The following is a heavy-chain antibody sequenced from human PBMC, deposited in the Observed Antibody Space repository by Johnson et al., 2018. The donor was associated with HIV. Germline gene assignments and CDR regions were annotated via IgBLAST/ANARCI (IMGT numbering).Heavy chain of an antibody. CDR1: GFTFDDHG. V-gene: IGHV3-30*02. Sequence: QVQLVESGGGVERPGGSLRLSCAGSGFTFDDHGMSWVRQAPGKGLEWVAFMRYDGSNKYYADSVKGRFTISRDNSKNKLYLQMSRLRAEDTAVYYCARHYGWGDHWDAFDIWGQGTMVTVSS. CDR2: MRYDGSNK. CDR3: ARHYGWGDHWDAFDI. J-gene: IGHJ3*02. D-gene: IGHD4-17*01.